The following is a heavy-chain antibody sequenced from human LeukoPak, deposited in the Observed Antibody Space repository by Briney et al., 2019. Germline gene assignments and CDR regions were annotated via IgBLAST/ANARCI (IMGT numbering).Heavy chain of an antibody. V-gene: IGHV3-23*01. CDR1: GFTFSSYA. CDR3: AKTPDYYGSVSMDV. J-gene: IGHJ6*02. CDR2: ISGSGGST. Sequence: GGSLRLSCAASGFTFSSYAMSWVRQAPGKGLEWVSAISGSGGSTYYADSVKGRFTISRDNSKNTPYLQMNSLRAEDTAVYYCAKTPDYYGSVSMDVWGQGTTVTVSS. D-gene: IGHD3-10*01.